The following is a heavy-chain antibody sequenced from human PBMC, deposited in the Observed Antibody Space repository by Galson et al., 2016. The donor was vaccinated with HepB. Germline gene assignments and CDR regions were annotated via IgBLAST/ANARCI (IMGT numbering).Heavy chain of an antibody. CDR1: GFTFKKYG. CDR2: IESYSKII. D-gene: IGHD5-24*01. J-gene: IGHJ4*02. Sequence: SLRLSCAASGFTFKKYGFYWVRLTPGKGLEWLSYIESYSKIIRYTDSVRGRFTVSRDNAKNSVYLQLSGLRVEDTAIYYCARDGPNYNYDFWGQGTLVTVFS. V-gene: IGHV3-48*04. CDR3: ARDGPNYNYDF.